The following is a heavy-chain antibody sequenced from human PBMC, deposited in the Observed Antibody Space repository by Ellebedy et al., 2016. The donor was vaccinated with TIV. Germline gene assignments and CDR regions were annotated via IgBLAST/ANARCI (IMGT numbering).Heavy chain of an antibody. J-gene: IGHJ4*02. CDR3: ARELNLFYSGYDYGAFDY. V-gene: IGHV1-46*01. CDR1: GYTFTSYY. D-gene: IGHD5-12*01. CDR2: INPSGGST. Sequence: ASVKVSCXASGYTFTSYYMHWVRQAPGQGLEWMGIINPSGGSTSYAQKFQGRVTMTRDTSTSTVYMELSSLRSEDTAVYYCARELNLFYSGYDYGAFDYWGQGTLVTVSS.